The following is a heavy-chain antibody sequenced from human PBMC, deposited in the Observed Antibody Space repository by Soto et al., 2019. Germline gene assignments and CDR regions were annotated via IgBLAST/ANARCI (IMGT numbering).Heavy chain of an antibody. CDR1: GFSFSSYA. V-gene: IGHV3-30-3*01. CDR3: AVRDFDY. D-gene: IGHD3-16*02. Sequence: QVQLVESGGGVVQPGRSLRLSCAASGFSFSSYAMHWVRQAPGKGLEWVVIISYDGSKQLYAGSVRGRFTISRDNSKNTLHLQMNSLRVEDTAVYYCAVRDFDYWGQGTLLIVSS. CDR2: ISYDGSKQ. J-gene: IGHJ4*02.